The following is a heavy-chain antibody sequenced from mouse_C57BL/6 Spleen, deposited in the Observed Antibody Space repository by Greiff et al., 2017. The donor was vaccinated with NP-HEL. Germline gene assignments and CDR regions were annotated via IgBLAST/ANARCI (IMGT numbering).Heavy chain of an antibody. CDR3: AREMVTTAYYFDY. V-gene: IGHV1-80*01. CDR1: GYAFSSYW. J-gene: IGHJ2*01. D-gene: IGHD2-2*01. Sequence: QVQLQQSGAELVKPGASVKISCKASGYAFSSYWMNWVKQRPGKGLEWIGQIYPGDGDTNYNGKFKGKATLTADKSSSTAYMQLSSLTSEDSAVYFCAREMVTTAYYFDYWGQGTTLTVSS. CDR2: IYPGDGDT.